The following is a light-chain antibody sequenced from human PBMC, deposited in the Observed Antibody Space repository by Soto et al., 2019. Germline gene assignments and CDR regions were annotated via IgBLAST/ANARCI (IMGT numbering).Light chain of an antibody. CDR2: VGTGGIVG. J-gene: IGLJ2*01. CDR1: SGYSNYK. CDR3: GADHGGGSNVVV. Sequence: QPVLTQPPSASASLGASVTLTCTLSSGYSNYKVDWYQQRPGKGPRFVMRVGTGGIVGSKGDGIPDRFSVLGSGLNRYLTIKNIHEEDESDYHCGADHGGGSNVVVFGGGTKLTVL. V-gene: IGLV9-49*01.